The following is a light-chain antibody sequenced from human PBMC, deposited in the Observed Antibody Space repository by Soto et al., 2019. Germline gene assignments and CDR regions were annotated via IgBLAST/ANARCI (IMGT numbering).Light chain of an antibody. CDR2: EVS. CDR1: SSNIGNNY. CDR3: SSYTSSYTLPYI. J-gene: IGLJ1*01. V-gene: IGLV2-14*01. Sequence: QSVLTQPPSASGTPGLRVTISCSGSSSNIGNNYVSWYQQHPGKAPKLMIYEVSDRPLGVSNRFSGSKSGNTASLTISGLQAEDEADYYCSSYTSSYTLPYIFGTGTKLTVL.